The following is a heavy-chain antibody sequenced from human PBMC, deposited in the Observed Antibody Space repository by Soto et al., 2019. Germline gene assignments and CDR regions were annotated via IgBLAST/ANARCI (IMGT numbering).Heavy chain of an antibody. D-gene: IGHD6-19*01. V-gene: IGHV4-4*02. CDR2: KHHSGST. CDR1: GDSINNGFW. Sequence: QVQLQESGPGLVKPSETLSLTCGVSGDSINNGFWWTWVRQPPGKGLEWIGEKHHSGSTNYNLSLKSRVSISLDKSKNQFSLNLSSVTAADTAVYFCASSSGWWRLDVWRQGTTVTVSS. CDR3: ASSSGWWRLDV. J-gene: IGHJ6*02.